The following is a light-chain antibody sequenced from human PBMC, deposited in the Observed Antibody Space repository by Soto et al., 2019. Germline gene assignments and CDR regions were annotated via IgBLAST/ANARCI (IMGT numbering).Light chain of an antibody. CDR2: GAS. CDR1: QGIIINY. Sequence: EIVVTQAPCTLSLSPGERATLSCRASQGIIINYLAWYQQKPGQAPRLLFYGASTWALGIPARFRGSGSGTDFTLTISRLEPEDFAVYYCQQYGDSPWTFGQGTKVDIK. CDR3: QQYGDSPWT. J-gene: IGKJ1*01. V-gene: IGKV3-20*01.